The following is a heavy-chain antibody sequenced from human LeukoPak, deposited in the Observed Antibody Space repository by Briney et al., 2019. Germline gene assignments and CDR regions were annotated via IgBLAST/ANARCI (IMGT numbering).Heavy chain of an antibody. J-gene: IGHJ3*02. V-gene: IGHV4-59*12. CDR3: AREPHPRGLEIGAFDI. D-gene: IGHD1-1*01. CDR1: GGSISSSY. Sequence: SETLSLTCTVSGGSISSSYWTWIRQPPGKRLEWIGYIYYSGSSNYNPSLKSRVTMSLDTPKIQFSLKLSSVTAADTAVYYCAREPHPRGLEIGAFDIWGQGTMVTVSS. CDR2: IYYSGSS.